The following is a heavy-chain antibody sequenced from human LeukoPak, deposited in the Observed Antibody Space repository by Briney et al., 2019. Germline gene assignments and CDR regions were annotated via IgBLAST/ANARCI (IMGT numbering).Heavy chain of an antibody. CDR1: GGSFSAYY. V-gene: IGHV4-34*01. CDR3: ARGPHLVRLYMDV. J-gene: IGHJ6*03. D-gene: IGHD2-2*01. CDR2: INHSGST. Sequence: PSETLSLTCAVYGGSFSAYYWSWIRQPPGKGLGWIGEINHSGSTNYNPSLKSRVTISVDTSKNQFSLKLTSVTAADTAVYYCARGPHLVRLYMDVWGKGTTVTVSS.